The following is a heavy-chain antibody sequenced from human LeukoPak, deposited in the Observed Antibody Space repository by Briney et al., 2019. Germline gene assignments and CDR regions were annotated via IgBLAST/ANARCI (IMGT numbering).Heavy chain of an antibody. Sequence: GGSLRLSCAASGFTFSSYGMSWVRQAPGKGLEWVSAISGSGGSTYYADSVKGRFTISRDNAKNTLYLQMNSLRAEDTAVYYCARGRYGDFDYWGQGTLVTVSS. CDR3: ARGRYGDFDY. V-gene: IGHV3-23*01. CDR2: ISGSGGST. J-gene: IGHJ4*02. D-gene: IGHD4-17*01. CDR1: GFTFSSYG.